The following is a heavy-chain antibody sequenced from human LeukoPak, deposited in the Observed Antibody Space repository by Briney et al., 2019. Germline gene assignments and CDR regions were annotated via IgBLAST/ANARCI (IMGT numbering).Heavy chain of an antibody. CDR3: AKDPMTTVTTTAY. V-gene: IGHV3-23*01. CDR2: ISDSDGST. D-gene: IGHD4-17*01. Sequence: GGSLRLSCAASGFTFSSYAMSWVRQAPGKGLEWVSSISDSDGSTYYADSVKGRFTSSRDNSKNTLYLQMNSLRAEDTALYYCAKDPMTTVTTTAYWGQGTLVTVSS. J-gene: IGHJ4*02. CDR1: GFTFSSYA.